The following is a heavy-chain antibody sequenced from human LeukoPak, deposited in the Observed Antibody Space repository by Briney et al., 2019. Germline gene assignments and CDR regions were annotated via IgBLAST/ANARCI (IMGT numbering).Heavy chain of an antibody. CDR1: GGTFSSYA. D-gene: IGHD5-18*01. V-gene: IGHV1-69*04. CDR2: IIPILGIA. J-gene: IGHJ4*02. CDR3: ARGSVDTAMVFDY. Sequence: ASVKVSCKASGGTFSSYAISWVRQAPGQGLEWMGRIIPILGIANYAQKFQGRVTITADKSTSTAYMELSSLRSEDTAVYYCARGSVDTAMVFDYWGQGTLVTVSS.